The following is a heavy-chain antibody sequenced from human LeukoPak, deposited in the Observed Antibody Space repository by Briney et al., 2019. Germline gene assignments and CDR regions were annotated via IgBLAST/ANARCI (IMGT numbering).Heavy chain of an antibody. J-gene: IGHJ4*02. CDR1: DGSISISSYY. CDR2: INTSGGT. D-gene: IGHD6-13*01. Sequence: PSETLSLTCTVSDGSISISSYYWSWIRQPAGKGLEWIGRINTSGGTNYNPSLRSRVTISVDTSKNQVSLKLSSVTAADTAVYYCARGNPQQQLAFDYWGQGTLVTVSS. V-gene: IGHV4-61*02. CDR3: ARGNPQQQLAFDY.